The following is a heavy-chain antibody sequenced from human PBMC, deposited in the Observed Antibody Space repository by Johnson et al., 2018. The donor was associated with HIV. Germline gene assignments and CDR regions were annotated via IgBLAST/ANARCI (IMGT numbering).Heavy chain of an antibody. Sequence: QVQLVESGGGVVQPGRSLRLSCAASGFTFSSYGMHWVRQAPGKGLEWVAVIWYDGSNKYYADSVKGRFTISRDNSKNTLYLQMNGLRPEDTAVYYCAREGPSERAGFDIWGQGTMVTVSS. CDR3: AREGPSERAGFDI. CDR1: GFTFSSYG. CDR2: IWYDGSNK. V-gene: IGHV3-33*01. J-gene: IGHJ3*02.